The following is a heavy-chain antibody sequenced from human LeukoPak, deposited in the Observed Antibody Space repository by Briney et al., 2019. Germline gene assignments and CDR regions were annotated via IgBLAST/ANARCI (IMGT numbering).Heavy chain of an antibody. D-gene: IGHD3-22*01. CDR1: GFTFSTYP. J-gene: IGHJ4*02. Sequence: GGSLRLSCAASGFTFSTYPMNWVRLAPGKQLEWVSTSCTSGDTYYADSVKGRLTIYSDNSKNTLSLQMANLSIEDTDVYYGATKTPGNYPYDYWGQGTLVTVSP. CDR2: SCTSGDT. CDR3: ATKTPGNYPYDY. V-gene: IGHV3-23*01.